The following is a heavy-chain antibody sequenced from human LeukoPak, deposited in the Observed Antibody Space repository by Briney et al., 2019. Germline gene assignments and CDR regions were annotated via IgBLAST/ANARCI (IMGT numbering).Heavy chain of an antibody. J-gene: IGHJ5*02. Sequence: PSETLSLTCAVSGDSISSYYWSWIRQPAGKGLEWIGRIYTTWSTNYNPSLKSRVTMSVDTSHNQFSLKLSSVTAADTAVYYCARGGFTNFGPGGQGTLVTVSS. V-gene: IGHV4-4*07. D-gene: IGHD3-3*01. CDR2: IYTTWST. CDR3: ARGGFTNFGP. CDR1: GDSISSYY.